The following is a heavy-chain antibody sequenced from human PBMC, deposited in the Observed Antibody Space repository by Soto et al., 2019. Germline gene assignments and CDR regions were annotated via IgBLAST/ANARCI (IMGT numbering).Heavy chain of an antibody. CDR3: ARFPSRAHYFAMDV. D-gene: IGHD2-2*01. V-gene: IGHV4-31*11. Sequence: SETLSLTYAVSGGSINSGGYYWTWFRQHQGRGLESIGYIYYSGDTYYKPSLKSRLSISLDTSKNQFSLKLTSVTAAETAIYYCARFPSRAHYFAMDVWGHGTAVT. J-gene: IGHJ6*02. CDR1: GGSINSGGYY. CDR2: IYYSGDT.